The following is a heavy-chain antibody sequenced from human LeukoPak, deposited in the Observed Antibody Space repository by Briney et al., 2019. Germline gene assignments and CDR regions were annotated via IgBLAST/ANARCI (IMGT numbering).Heavy chain of an antibody. CDR3: ARGAPEPWAYYYGSGSYYNLYDY. CDR2: INPNSGGT. CDR1: GGTFSSYA. V-gene: IGHV1-2*06. D-gene: IGHD3-10*01. Sequence: GASVKVSCKASGGTFSSYAISWVRQAPGQGLEWMGRINPNSGGTNYAQKFQGRVTMTRDTSISTAYMELSRLRSDDTAVYYCARGAPEPWAYYYGSGSYYNLYDYWGQGTLVTVSS. J-gene: IGHJ4*02.